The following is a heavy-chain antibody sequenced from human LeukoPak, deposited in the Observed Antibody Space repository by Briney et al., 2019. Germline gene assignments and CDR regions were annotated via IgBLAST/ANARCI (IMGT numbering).Heavy chain of an antibody. J-gene: IGHJ4*02. Sequence: ASVKVFCKASGYTFTSRGISWVRQAPGQGLEWMGWINPYNGNTNYAQKLQGRVTMTTDTSTSTAYMDLRSLRSDDTAVYYCARGGRVVLVPFDYWGQGTLVTVSS. CDR1: GYTFTSRG. CDR2: INPYNGNT. D-gene: IGHD2-2*01. CDR3: ARGGRVVLVPFDY. V-gene: IGHV1-18*01.